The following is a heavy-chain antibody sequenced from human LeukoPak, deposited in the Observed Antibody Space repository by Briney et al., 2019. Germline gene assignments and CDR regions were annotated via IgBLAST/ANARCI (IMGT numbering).Heavy chain of an antibody. J-gene: IGHJ4*02. CDR1: RNTFNGNY. V-gene: IGHV1-2*02. CDR2: INPGSGGT. CDR3: AGGSGYYFFDN. Sequence: GASMKVSCKSSRNTFNGNYMHWVRQTPGQGLEWMGWINPGSGGTNYAQKFQDRVTMTRDTSIGTIYMNLRKLSADDTAVYYCAGGSGYYFFDNWGQGTLLTVSS. D-gene: IGHD6-25*01.